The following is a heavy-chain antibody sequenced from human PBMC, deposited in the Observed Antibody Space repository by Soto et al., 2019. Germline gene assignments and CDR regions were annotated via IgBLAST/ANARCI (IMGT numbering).Heavy chain of an antibody. J-gene: IGHJ4*02. D-gene: IGHD6-19*01. CDR3: ARKYSSGWYIFDY. V-gene: IGHV4-59*01. Sequence: SETLSLTCTVSGGSISSYYWSWIRQPPGKGLEWIGYIYYSGSTNYNPSLKSRVTISVDTSKNQFSLKLSSVTAADTAVYYCARKYSSGWYIFDYWGQGTLVTVSS. CDR1: GGSISSYY. CDR2: IYYSGST.